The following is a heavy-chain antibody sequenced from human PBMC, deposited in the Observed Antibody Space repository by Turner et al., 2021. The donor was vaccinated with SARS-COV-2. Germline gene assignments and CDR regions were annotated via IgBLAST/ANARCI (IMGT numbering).Heavy chain of an antibody. CDR2: IYSGGNT. J-gene: IGHJ4*02. CDR1: GFPVSNNY. D-gene: IGHD4-17*01. V-gene: IGHV3-53*04. Sequence: EVQLAESGGGLVQPGGPLRLSCAVSGFPVSNNYMSWVRQAPGKGLEWVSVIYSGGNTFYADSVKGRFTISRDSSKNTLDLQMNSLRPEDTAVYYCARKNYGADRDYWGQGTLVTVSS. CDR3: ARKNYGADRDY.